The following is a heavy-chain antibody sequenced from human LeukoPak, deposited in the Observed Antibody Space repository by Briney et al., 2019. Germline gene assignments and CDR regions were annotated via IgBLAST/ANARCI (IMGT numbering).Heavy chain of an antibody. D-gene: IGHD5-12*01. CDR3: ARDLGSEFDY. J-gene: IGHJ4*02. Sequence: GGSLRLSCAASGFTFSSYAMHWVRQAPGKGLEWVAVISYDGSNKYYADSVKGRFTMSRDNSKNTLYLQMNSLRAEDTAVYYCARDLGSEFDYWGQGTLVTVSS. CDR1: GFTFSSYA. V-gene: IGHV3-30-3*01. CDR2: ISYDGSNK.